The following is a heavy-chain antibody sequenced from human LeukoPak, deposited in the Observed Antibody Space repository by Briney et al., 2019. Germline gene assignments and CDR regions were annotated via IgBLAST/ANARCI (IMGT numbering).Heavy chain of an antibody. D-gene: IGHD3-22*01. CDR3: AKEAESRDTGGYYYPYFFDY. CDR2: ISGSGGST. CDR1: GFTFSTYA. V-gene: IGHV3-23*01. J-gene: IGHJ4*02. Sequence: QPGGSLRLSCAASGFTFSTYAMSWVRQAPGKGLEWVSGISGSGGSTYYADSVKGRFTISRDNSKNTLYLQMNSLRAEDTAVYYCAKEAESRDTGGYYYPYFFDYWGQGTLVAVSS.